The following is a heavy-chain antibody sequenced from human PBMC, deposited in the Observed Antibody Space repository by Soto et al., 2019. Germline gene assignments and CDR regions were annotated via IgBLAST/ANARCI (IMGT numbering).Heavy chain of an antibody. V-gene: IGHV3-30*18. CDR2: ISYDGKVA. CDR1: GFTFSSYG. Sequence: QVQLVESGGGVVQPGRSLRLSCAASGFTFSSYGMHWVRQAPGKGLEWVTVISYDGKVAYYADSVKGRFTISRDNSKNTLYLQMNRLRTEDTAMYYCAKEGPITNWYFDYWGQGTLVTVSS. J-gene: IGHJ4*02. D-gene: IGHD1-1*01. CDR3: AKEGPITNWYFDY.